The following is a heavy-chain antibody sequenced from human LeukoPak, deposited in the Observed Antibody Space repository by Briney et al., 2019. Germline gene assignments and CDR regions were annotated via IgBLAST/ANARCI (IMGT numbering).Heavy chain of an antibody. CDR1: GFTFSSSA. Sequence: GGSLRLSCAGSGFTFSSSAMSWIRQAPGKGLEWVSSMSGRGSGGSTYYADSVKGRFTISRDNSKSTLYLQMNSLRAEDTAVYYCAKSGYNRFDYWGQGTLVTVSS. V-gene: IGHV3-23*01. D-gene: IGHD5-24*01. J-gene: IGHJ4*02. CDR3: AKSGYNRFDY. CDR2: MSGRGSGGST.